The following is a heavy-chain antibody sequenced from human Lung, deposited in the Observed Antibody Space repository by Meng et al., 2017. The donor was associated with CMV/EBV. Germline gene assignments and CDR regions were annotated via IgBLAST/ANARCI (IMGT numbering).Heavy chain of an antibody. Sequence: CKASGYTVTGYYMHWVRQAPGQGLEWMGWINPNSGGTNYAQKFQGRVTMTRDTSISTAYMELSRLRSDDTAVYYCARVSAVAGTGGDWGQGTLVTVSS. CDR1: GYTVTGYY. J-gene: IGHJ4*02. CDR2: INPNSGGT. CDR3: ARVSAVAGTGGD. V-gene: IGHV1-2*02. D-gene: IGHD6-19*01.